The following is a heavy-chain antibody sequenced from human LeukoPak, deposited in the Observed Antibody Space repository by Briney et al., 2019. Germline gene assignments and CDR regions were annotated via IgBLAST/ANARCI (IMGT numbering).Heavy chain of an antibody. CDR3: ARGLMGAAGGYYFDY. D-gene: IGHD2-8*01. Sequence: GGSLRLPCAASGFTFSSYAIHWVRQAPGKGLEWVAVISYDGSNKYYADSVKGRFTISRDNSKNTLYLQMNSLRAEDTAVYYCARGLMGAAGGYYFDYWGQGTLVTVSS. J-gene: IGHJ4*02. V-gene: IGHV3-30-3*01. CDR2: ISYDGSNK. CDR1: GFTFSSYA.